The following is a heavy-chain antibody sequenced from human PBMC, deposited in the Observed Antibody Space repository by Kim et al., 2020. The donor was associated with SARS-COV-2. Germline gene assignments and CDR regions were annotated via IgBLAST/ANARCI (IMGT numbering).Heavy chain of an antibody. D-gene: IGHD3-22*01. V-gene: IGHV1-18*01. Sequence: YAQKLQGRVTMTTDTSTSTAYMELRSLRSDDTAVYYCARERATMTHAFDIWGQGTMVTVSS. J-gene: IGHJ3*02. CDR3: ARERATMTHAFDI.